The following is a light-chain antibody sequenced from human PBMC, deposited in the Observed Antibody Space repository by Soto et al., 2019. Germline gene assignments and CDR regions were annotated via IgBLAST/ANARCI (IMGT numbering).Light chain of an antibody. CDR1: QSISSY. CDR2: AAS. Sequence: DIQMTQSPSSLSASVVERVTITCRASQSISSYLNWYQQKPGKAPKLLIYAASSLQSGVPSRFSGSGGGTDFTLSISSVQPEDFATYFCQQSYMDPITFGQGTRLEIK. CDR3: QQSYMDPIT. V-gene: IGKV1-39*01. J-gene: IGKJ5*01.